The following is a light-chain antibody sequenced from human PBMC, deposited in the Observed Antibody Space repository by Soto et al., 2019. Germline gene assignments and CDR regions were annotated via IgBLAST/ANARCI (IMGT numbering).Light chain of an antibody. V-gene: IGKV3-11*01. CDR3: QHRSNWLA. CDR1: QSVSSY. Sequence: VLTQSPATLSSSPGERATLSCRASQSVSSYLAWYQQKPGQAPRLLIYDASNRATGIPAMLSGSWSGTDFTLTITSIEAEDFAVYYCQHRSNWLAFGGGTKVEI. J-gene: IGKJ4*01. CDR2: DAS.